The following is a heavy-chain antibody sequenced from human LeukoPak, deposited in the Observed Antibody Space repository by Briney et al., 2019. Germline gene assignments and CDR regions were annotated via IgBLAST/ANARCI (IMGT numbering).Heavy chain of an antibody. Sequence: SETLSLTCAVYGGSFSGYYWSWIRQPPGKGLEWIGEINHSGSTNYNPSLKSRVTISVDTSKDQFSLKLSSVTAADTAVYYCARISGKFGVVRRYYYMDVWGQGTTVTVSS. D-gene: IGHD3-3*01. CDR1: GGSFSGYY. CDR3: ARISGKFGVVRRYYYMDV. CDR2: INHSGST. V-gene: IGHV4-34*01. J-gene: IGHJ6*03.